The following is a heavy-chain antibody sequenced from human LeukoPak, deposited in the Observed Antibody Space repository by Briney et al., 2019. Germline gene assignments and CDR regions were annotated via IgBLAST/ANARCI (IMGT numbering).Heavy chain of an antibody. CDR3: ARDGYCSSTSCPLDY. Sequence: GGSLRLSCAASGFTFSSYGMHWVRQAPGKGLEWVAVIWYDGSNKYYADSVKGRFTISRDSSKNTLYLQMNSLRAEDTAVYYCARDGYCSSTSCPLDYWGQGTLVTVSS. D-gene: IGHD2-2*03. V-gene: IGHV3-33*01. CDR1: GFTFSSYG. CDR2: IWYDGSNK. J-gene: IGHJ4*02.